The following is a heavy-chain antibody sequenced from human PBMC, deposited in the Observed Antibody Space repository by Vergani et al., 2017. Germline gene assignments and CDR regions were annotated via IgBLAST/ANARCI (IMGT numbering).Heavy chain of an antibody. J-gene: IGHJ5*02. CDR2: INHSGST. V-gene: IGHV4-34*01. Sequence: QVQLQQWGAGLLKPSETLSLTCAVYGGSFSGYYWSWIRQPPGKGLEWIGEINHSGSTNYNPSLKSRVTISVDTSKNQFSLKLSSVTGADTAVYYCASSPHPEGQQVPTYNWFDPWGQGTLVTVSS. D-gene: IGHD6-13*01. CDR3: ASSPHPEGQQVPTYNWFDP. CDR1: GGSFSGYY.